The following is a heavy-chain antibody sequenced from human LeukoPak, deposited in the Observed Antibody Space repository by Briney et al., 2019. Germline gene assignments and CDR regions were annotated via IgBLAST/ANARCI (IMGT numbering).Heavy chain of an antibody. Sequence: PGGSLRLSCAASGFTFSGSAMHGVRQASGKGLEWVGRIRSKANSYATAYAASVKGRFTISRDDSKNTAYLQMNSLKTEDTAVYYCTASVLYVDTAMEIDYWGQGTLVTVSS. CDR3: TASVLYVDTAMEIDY. CDR2: IRSKANSYAT. D-gene: IGHD5-18*01. V-gene: IGHV3-73*01. J-gene: IGHJ4*02. CDR1: GFTFSGSA.